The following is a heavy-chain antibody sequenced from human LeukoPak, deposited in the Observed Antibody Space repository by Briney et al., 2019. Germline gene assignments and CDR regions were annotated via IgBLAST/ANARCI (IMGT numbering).Heavy chain of an antibody. J-gene: IGHJ4*02. CDR3: ARGRLYYDFWSGYYPFDY. Sequence: SETLSLTCTVSGGSISSSSYYWGWIRQPPGKGLEWIGSIYYSGSTYYNPSLKSRVTISVDTSKNQFSLKLSSVTAADTAVYYCARGRLYYDFWSGYYPFDYWGQGTLVTVSS. D-gene: IGHD3-3*01. V-gene: IGHV4-39*01. CDR1: GGSISSSSYY. CDR2: IYYSGST.